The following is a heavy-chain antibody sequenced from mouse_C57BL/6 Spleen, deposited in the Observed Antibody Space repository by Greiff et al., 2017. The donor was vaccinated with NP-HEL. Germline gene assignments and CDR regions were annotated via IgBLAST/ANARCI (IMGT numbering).Heavy chain of an antibody. J-gene: IGHJ2*01. CDR2: IDPEDGGT. V-gene: IGHV14-2*01. Sequence: EVQLQQSGAELVKPGASVKLSCTASGFNIKDYYMHWVKQRTEQGLEWIGRIDPEDGGTKYAPKFQGKATITADTSSNTAYLQLSSLTSEDTAVYYCEGTTVVRNYCDYWGQGTTLTVAS. D-gene: IGHD1-1*01. CDR3: EGTTVVRNYCDY. CDR1: GFNIKDYY.